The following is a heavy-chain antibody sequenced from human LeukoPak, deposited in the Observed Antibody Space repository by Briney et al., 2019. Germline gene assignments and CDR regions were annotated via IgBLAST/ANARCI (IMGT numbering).Heavy chain of an antibody. CDR1: GYTFMSYS. J-gene: IGHJ4*02. CDR2: INPGNGNT. Sequence: ASVKVSCKASGYTFMSYSMHWVRQVPGHRLEWMGWINPGNGNTRYSEKFQGRVTISTDTSASTAHMEMSSLTSDDTAVYYCARVHRTTWSGDYWGQGSLVTVSS. CDR3: ARVHRTTWSGDY. D-gene: IGHD1-14*01. V-gene: IGHV1-3*01.